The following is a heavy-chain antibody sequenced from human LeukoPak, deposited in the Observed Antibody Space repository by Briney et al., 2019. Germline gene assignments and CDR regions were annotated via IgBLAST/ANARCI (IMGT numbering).Heavy chain of an antibody. CDR3: ARTLVRGADGTGY. V-gene: IGHV4-39*01. CDR1: GGSIFSSSYY. J-gene: IGHJ4*02. Sequence: XPSETLSLTCTVSGGSIFSSSYYWGWIRQPPGKGLEWIGGIYYSGSTYYNPSLKSRVSISADTPKNQFSLKLSSVTAADTAVYYCARTLVRGADGTGYWGQGTLVTVSS. D-gene: IGHD1-7*01. CDR2: IYYSGST.